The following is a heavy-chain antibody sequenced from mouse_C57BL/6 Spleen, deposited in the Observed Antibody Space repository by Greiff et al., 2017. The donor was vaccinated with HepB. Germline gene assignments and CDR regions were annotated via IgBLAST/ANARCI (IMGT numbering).Heavy chain of an antibody. V-gene: IGHV1-76*01. CDR3: ARRTVDC. J-gene: IGHJ2*01. CDR2: IYPGSGNT. Sequence: VQLQQSGAELVRPGASVKLSCKASGYTFTDYYINWVKQRPGQGLEWIARIYPGSGNTYYNEKFKGKATLTAEKSSNTAYMQLSSLTSEDSAVYCCARRTVDCWGPDTALSVSS. CDR1: GYTFTDYY.